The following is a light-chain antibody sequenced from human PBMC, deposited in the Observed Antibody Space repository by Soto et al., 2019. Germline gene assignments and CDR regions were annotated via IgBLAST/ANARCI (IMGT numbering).Light chain of an antibody. Sequence: QSVLTQPPSASGSPGQSVTISCTGTSSDVGRYIYVSWYQQHPGKAPKLMIYEVSKRPSGVPDRFSGSKSGNTASLTVSGRQAEDEADYYGSSYAGSNNLIFGGGTKVTVL. CDR3: SSYAGSNNLI. CDR2: EVS. CDR1: SSDVGRYIY. V-gene: IGLV2-8*01. J-gene: IGLJ2*01.